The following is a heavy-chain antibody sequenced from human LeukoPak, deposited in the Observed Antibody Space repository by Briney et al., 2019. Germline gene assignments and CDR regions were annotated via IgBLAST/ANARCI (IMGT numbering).Heavy chain of an antibody. Sequence: GGSLRLSCATSGFNFSSYWMHWVRQVPGKGLVWVSRVNTDGSSTTYAESVKGRFTISRDNAKNMLFLQMNSLRAEDTAVYYCARQGSAWDYFDYWGQGTLVTVSS. CDR3: ARQGSAWDYFDY. D-gene: IGHD6-19*01. J-gene: IGHJ4*02. CDR2: VNTDGSST. V-gene: IGHV3-74*03. CDR1: GFNFSSYW.